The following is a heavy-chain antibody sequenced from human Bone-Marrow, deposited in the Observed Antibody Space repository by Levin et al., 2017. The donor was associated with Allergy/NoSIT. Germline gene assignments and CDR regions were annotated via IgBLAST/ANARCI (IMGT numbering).Heavy chain of an antibody. Sequence: SETLSLTCTVSGGSITNSSYYWGWIRQPPGRGLEWIGNIYYDGATHYNLSLKSRITISVDTSKNHFSLRLTSVTAADTAIYYCARRHYYDTSGFFFDYWGQGTLVNVSS. CDR2: IYYDGAT. D-gene: IGHD3-22*01. J-gene: IGHJ4*02. CDR1: GGSITNSSYY. CDR3: ARRHYYDTSGFFFDY. V-gene: IGHV4-39*01.